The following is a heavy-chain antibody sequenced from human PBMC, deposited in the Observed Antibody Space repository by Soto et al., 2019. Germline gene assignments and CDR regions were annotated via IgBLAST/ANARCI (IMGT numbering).Heavy chain of an antibody. J-gene: IGHJ5*02. V-gene: IGHV1-18*01. Sequence: ASVKVSCKTSGDTFTNFGLSWVRQAPGQGLEWMGWIATYNSNRNYAPKFQGRLTLTTDTSTSTAYMELKSLTYDDTAVYYCARVVRGVVNWFDPWGQGTLVTVSS. CDR3: ARVVRGVVNWFDP. CDR2: IATYNSNR. CDR1: GDTFTNFG. D-gene: IGHD3-10*01.